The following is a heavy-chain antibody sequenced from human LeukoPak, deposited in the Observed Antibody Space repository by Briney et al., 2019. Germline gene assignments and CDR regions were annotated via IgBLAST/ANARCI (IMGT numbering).Heavy chain of an antibody. CDR1: GFTFSDYY. CDR3: ATRFWSGYSPFDY. J-gene: IGHJ4*02. CDR2: ISSSSSYT. Sequence: PGESLRLSCAASGFTFSDYYMSWIRQAPGKGLEWVSYISSSSSYTNYADPVKGRFTISRDNAKNSLYLQMNSLRAEDTAVYYCATRFWSGYSPFDYWGQGTLVTVSS. D-gene: IGHD3-3*01. V-gene: IGHV3-11*06.